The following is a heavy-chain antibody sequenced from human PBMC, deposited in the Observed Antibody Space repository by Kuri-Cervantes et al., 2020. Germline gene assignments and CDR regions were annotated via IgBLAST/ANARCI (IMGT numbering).Heavy chain of an antibody. V-gene: IGHV1-2*02. J-gene: IGHJ3*02. CDR2: INPNSGGT. D-gene: IGHD3-22*01. CDR1: GYTFTGYY. Sequence: ASVKVSCKASGYTFTGYYMHWVRQAPGQGLEWMGWINPNSGGTNYAQKFQGRVTMTRDTSISTAYMELSRLRSDDTAAYYCARRIPPYYYDSSGLDDAFDIWGQGTMVTVSS. CDR3: ARRIPPYYYDSSGLDDAFDI.